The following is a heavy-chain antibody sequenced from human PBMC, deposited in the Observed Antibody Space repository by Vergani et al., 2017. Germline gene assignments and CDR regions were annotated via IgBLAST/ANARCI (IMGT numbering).Heavy chain of an antibody. D-gene: IGHD3-3*01. CDR1: GFTFSSYS. CDR3: ARGQRFLEWLYNTFGHYYYYGMDV. Sequence: EVQLVESGGGMVKPGGSLRLSCAASGFTFSSYSMNWVRQAPGKGLEWVSSISSSSSYIYYADSVKGRFTISRDNAKNSLYLQMNSPRAEDTAVYYCARGQRFLEWLYNTFGHYYYYGMDVWGQGTTVTVSS. J-gene: IGHJ6*02. V-gene: IGHV3-21*01. CDR2: ISSSSSYI.